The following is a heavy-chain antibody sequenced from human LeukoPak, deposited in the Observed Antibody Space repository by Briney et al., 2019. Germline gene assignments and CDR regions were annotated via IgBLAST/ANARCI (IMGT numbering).Heavy chain of an antibody. CDR2: INSDGRST. Sequence: GGSLRLSCVASGFTFTNYGMMWVRQAPGKGLVWVSYINSDGRSTTYADSVKGRFTISRDNAKNTLYLQMSSLRAEDTAMYYCARNSNGMSNWGQATLVIVSS. CDR3: ARNSNGMSN. D-gene: IGHD2-8*01. CDR1: GFTFTNYG. V-gene: IGHV3-74*01. J-gene: IGHJ4*02.